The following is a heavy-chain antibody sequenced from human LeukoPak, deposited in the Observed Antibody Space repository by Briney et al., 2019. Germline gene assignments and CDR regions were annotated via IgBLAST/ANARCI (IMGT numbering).Heavy chain of an antibody. CDR1: GCSISAYY. CDR3: ARCVAVAAWFDP. D-gene: IGHD6-19*01. CDR2: IYYSGST. V-gene: IGHV4-59*08. Sequence: KPSETLSLTCTVSGCSISAYYWYWIRQPPGKGLEWIGYIYYSGSTKYNPSLKSRVTISVDTSKTQFSLRLSSVTAADTAVYYCARCVAVAAWFDPWGQGTLVTVSS. J-gene: IGHJ5*02.